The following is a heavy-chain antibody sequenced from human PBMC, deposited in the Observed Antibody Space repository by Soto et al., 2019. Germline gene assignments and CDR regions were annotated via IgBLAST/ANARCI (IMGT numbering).Heavy chain of an antibody. Sequence: QVQLVQSGAEVKKPGASVKVSCKTSGYTFTRYDINWVRQATGQGLEWMGWMNPKSGYTGSAQRFQGRITMTRDTSISTAYMALSSLRSEDTAMYYCARTAGDLDYWGQGTLVTVSS. J-gene: IGHJ4*01. CDR3: ARTAGDLDY. V-gene: IGHV1-8*01. D-gene: IGHD4-17*01. CDR1: GYTFTRYD. CDR2: MNPKSGYT.